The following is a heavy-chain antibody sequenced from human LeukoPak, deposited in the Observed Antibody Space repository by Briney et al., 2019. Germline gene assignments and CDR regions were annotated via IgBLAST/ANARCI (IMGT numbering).Heavy chain of an antibody. J-gene: IGHJ4*02. V-gene: IGHV4-34*01. CDR3: ARVWGSGSYRY. CDR1: GGSFSGYY. CDR2: INHSGSI. Sequence: SETLSLTCAVYGGSFSGYYWSWIRQPPGKGLEWIGEINHSGSINYNPSLKSRVTISVDTSKNQFSLKLSSVTAADTAVYYCARVWGSGSYRYWGQGTLVTVSS. D-gene: IGHD3-10*01.